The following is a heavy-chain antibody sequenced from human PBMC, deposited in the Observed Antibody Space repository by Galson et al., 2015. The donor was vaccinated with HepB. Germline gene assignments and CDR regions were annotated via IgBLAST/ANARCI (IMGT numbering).Heavy chain of an antibody. CDR2: IYWDDDK. J-gene: IGHJ5*02. CDR3: AHKLHYGSSGYYPNWFDP. D-gene: IGHD3-22*01. V-gene: IGHV2-5*02. CDR1: GFSLSTSGVG. Sequence: PALVKPTQTLTLTCTFSGFSLSTSGVGVGWIRQPPGKALEWLALIYWDDDKRYSPSLKSRLTITKDTSKNQVVLTMTNMDPVDTATYYCAHKLHYGSSGYYPNWFDPWGQGTLVTVSS.